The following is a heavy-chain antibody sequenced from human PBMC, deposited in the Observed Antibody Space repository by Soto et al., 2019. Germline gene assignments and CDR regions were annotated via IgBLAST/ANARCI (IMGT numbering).Heavy chain of an antibody. Sequence: QLVQSGAEVKKPGASVKVSCKASGYTFTTSGFNWVRQAPGQGLEWMGWISAKSGNTNYAQKLQGRVTMTTDTSTSTVYMELKSLTSDDPAIYYCPRAGASDWNYVSTSSWGQGTLVTVSS. CDR2: ISAKSGNT. CDR1: GYTFTTSG. D-gene: IGHD1-7*01. CDR3: PRAGASDWNYVSTSS. V-gene: IGHV1-18*04. J-gene: IGHJ4*02.